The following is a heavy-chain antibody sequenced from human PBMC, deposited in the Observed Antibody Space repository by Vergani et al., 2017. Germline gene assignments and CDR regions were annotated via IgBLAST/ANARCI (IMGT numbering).Heavy chain of an antibody. CDR3: AKSRIRSNNWNSPIFDY. CDR1: GLTFSSYA. CDR2: ISGSGGST. D-gene: IGHD1-7*01. V-gene: IGHV3-23*01. J-gene: IGHJ4*02. Sequence: EVQLLSSGGGLVQPGGSLRLSCAVPGLTFSSYAMSWVRQALGKGLEWVSAISGSGGSTYYADSVKGGFTISRDNSKNTLYLQMNSLRAEDTAVYYCAKSRIRSNNWNSPIFDYWGQGTLVTVSS.